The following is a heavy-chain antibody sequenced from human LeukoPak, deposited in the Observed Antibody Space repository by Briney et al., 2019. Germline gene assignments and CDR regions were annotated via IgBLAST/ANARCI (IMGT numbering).Heavy chain of an antibody. CDR3: ARTGYCTTTSCQTYNWFDP. J-gene: IGHJ5*02. CDR1: GFTFSSYG. CDR2: IWYDGSNK. V-gene: IGHV3-33*01. D-gene: IGHD2-2*01. Sequence: GGSLRLSYAASGFTFSSYGMHWVRQAPGKGLEWVAVIWYDGSNKYYADSVKGRFTISRDNAKNSLYLQMNSLRDEDTAVYYCARTGYCTTTSCQTYNWFDPWGQGTLVTVSS.